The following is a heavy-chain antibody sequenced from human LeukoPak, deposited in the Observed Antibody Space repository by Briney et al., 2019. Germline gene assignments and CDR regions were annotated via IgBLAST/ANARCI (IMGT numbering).Heavy chain of an antibody. D-gene: IGHD3-9*01. Sequence: SETLSLTCYLYGGSFSGYYWSWIRQPPGKGLEWIGYIYYSGSTYYNPSLKSRVTISVDTSKNQFSLKLSSVTAADTAVYYCARGDDYDILTGYTPRFDYWGQGTLVTVSS. CDR3: ARGDDYDILTGYTPRFDY. J-gene: IGHJ4*02. V-gene: IGHV4-30-4*01. CDR2: IYYSGST. CDR1: GGSFSGYY.